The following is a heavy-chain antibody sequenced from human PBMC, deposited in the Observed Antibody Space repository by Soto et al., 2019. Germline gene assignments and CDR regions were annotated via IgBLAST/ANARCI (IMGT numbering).Heavy chain of an antibody. CDR3: ARGGVSTRTFDY. V-gene: IGHV5-51*01. CDR2: IYPSDSDT. Sequence: ESLKISCKGSGYNFAGYWIAWVRQMPGKGLELMGIIYPSDSDTRYRPSFQGQVTISADKSISSAYLQWSSLRASDTAMYYCARGGVSTRTFDYWGQGTPVTVSS. CDR1: GYNFAGYW. D-gene: IGHD3-3*01. J-gene: IGHJ4*02.